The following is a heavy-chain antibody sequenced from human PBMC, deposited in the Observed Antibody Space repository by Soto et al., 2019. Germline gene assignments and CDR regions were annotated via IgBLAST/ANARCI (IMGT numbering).Heavy chain of an antibody. CDR3: EVRGGQGAIVGATTAPYYYYYGMDV. CDR1: GGSISSSSYY. CDR2: IYYSGST. V-gene: IGHV4-39*01. Sequence: QLQLQESGPGLVKPSETLSLTCTVSGGSISSSSYYWGWIRQPPGKGLEWIGSIYYSGSTYYNPSLKSRVTISVDTSKNQFSLKLSSVPEADAAVYYCEVRGGQGAIVGATTAPYYYYYGMDVWGQGTTVTVSS. D-gene: IGHD1-26*01. J-gene: IGHJ6*02.